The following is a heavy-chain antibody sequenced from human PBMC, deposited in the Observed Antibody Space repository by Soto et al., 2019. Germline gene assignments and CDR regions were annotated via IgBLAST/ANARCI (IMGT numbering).Heavy chain of an antibody. D-gene: IGHD2-8*02. CDR3: ARDSVRCCRGVVCYQGYYYFDMAV. J-gene: IGHJ6*02. CDR2: ISASNGNT. V-gene: IGHV1-18*01. Sequence: QVQLVQSGAEVKNSGASVKVSCKASGYTFTSYGFSWVRQAPGQGLEWMGWISASNGNTNYAQKLQGRVTMTTDTATCTAYMELRSLRSDDTATYYCARDSVRCCRGVVCYQGYYYFDMAVCGQGTT. CDR1: GYTFTSYG.